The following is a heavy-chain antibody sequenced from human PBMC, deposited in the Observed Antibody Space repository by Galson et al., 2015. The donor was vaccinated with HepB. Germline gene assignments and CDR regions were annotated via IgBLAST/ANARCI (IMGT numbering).Heavy chain of an antibody. V-gene: IGHV1-69*04. J-gene: IGHJ4*02. D-gene: IGHD4-17*01. CDR3: ARSGRTYGDYGEFDY. Sequence: SVKVSCKASGGTFSSYAISWVRQAPGQGREWMGRIIPILGIANYAQKFQGIVTNTADKSTSTAYMELSSLRSEDTAGYYCARSGRTYGDYGEFDYWGQGALVTVSS. CDR1: GGTFSSYA. CDR2: IIPILGIA.